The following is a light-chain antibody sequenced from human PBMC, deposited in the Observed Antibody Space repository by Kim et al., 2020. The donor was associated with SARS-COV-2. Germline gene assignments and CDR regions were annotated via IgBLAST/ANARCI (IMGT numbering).Light chain of an antibody. CDR2: KDS. CDR3: QSADSSGTYL. J-gene: IGLJ3*02. Sequence: SPGQTARITCSGDALTKQYAYWYQQKPGQAPVLVIYKDSERPSGIPERFSGSSSGTTVTLTISGVQAEDEADYYCQSADSSGTYLFGGGTQLTVL. V-gene: IGLV3-25*03. CDR1: ALTKQY.